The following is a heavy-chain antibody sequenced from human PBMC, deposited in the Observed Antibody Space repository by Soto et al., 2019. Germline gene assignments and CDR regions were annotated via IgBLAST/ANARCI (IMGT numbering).Heavy chain of an antibody. CDR1: GFTFSSYS. CDR2: ISSSSSYI. J-gene: IGHJ3*02. Sequence: GGSLRLSCAASGFTFSSYSMNWVRQAPGKGLEWVSSISSSSSYIYYADSVKGQFTISRDNAKNSLYLQMNSLRAEDTAVYYCARVEGRDAFDIWGQGTMVTVSS. CDR3: ARVEGRDAFDI. V-gene: IGHV3-21*01.